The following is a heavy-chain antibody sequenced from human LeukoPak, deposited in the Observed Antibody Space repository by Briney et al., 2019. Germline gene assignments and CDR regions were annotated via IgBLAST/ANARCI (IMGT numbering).Heavy chain of an antibody. CDR3: AREGQDTMIVVVIPFDY. J-gene: IGHJ4*02. V-gene: IGHV3-30*04. Sequence: PGGSRRLSCAASGFTFSSYAMHWVRQAPGKGLEWVAVISYDGSNKYYADSVKGRFTISRDNSKNTLYLQMNSLRAEDTAVYYCAREGQDTMIVVVIPFDYWGQGTLVTVSS. D-gene: IGHD3-22*01. CDR1: GFTFSSYA. CDR2: ISYDGSNK.